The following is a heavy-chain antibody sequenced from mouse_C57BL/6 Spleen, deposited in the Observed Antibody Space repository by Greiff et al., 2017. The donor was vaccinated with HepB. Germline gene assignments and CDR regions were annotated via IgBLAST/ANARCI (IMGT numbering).Heavy chain of an antibody. CDR3: AREGGLFITTVVDPHYFDY. Sequence: EVQLQQSGPELVKPGASVKISCKASGYSFTDYNMNWVKQSNGKSLEWIGVINPNYGTTSYNQKFKGKATLTVDQSSSTAYMQLNSLTSEDSAVYYCAREGGLFITTVVDPHYFDYWGQGTTLTVSS. V-gene: IGHV1-39*01. CDR1: GYSFTDYN. J-gene: IGHJ2*01. D-gene: IGHD1-1*01. CDR2: INPNYGTT.